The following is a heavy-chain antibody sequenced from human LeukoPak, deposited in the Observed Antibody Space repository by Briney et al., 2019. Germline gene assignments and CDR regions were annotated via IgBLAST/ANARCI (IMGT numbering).Heavy chain of an antibody. J-gene: IGHJ4*02. CDR3: AKDLGPYSSSSFDY. D-gene: IGHD6-6*01. CDR2: IRYDGGNK. CDR1: GFTFSSYG. V-gene: IGHV3-30*02. Sequence: PGGSLRLSCAASGFTFSSYGMHWVRQAPGKGLEWVAFIRYDGGNKYYVDSAKGRFTISRDNSKNTLYLQMNSLRAEDTAVYYCAKDLGPYSSSSFDYWGQGTLVTVSS.